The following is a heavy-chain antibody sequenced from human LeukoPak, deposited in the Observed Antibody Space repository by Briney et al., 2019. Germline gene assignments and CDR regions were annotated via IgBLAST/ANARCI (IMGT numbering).Heavy chain of an antibody. CDR2: ISGSGGST. V-gene: IGHV3-23*01. CDR3: AKVRGSGSYYRRGYFDY. Sequence: GGSLRLSRAASGFTFSSYAMSWVRQAPGKGLEGVSAISGSGGSTYYADSVKGRFTISRDNSKNTLYLQMNSLRAEDTAVYYCAKVRGSGSYYRRGYFDYWGQGTLVTVSS. D-gene: IGHD3-10*01. J-gene: IGHJ4*02. CDR1: GFTFSSYA.